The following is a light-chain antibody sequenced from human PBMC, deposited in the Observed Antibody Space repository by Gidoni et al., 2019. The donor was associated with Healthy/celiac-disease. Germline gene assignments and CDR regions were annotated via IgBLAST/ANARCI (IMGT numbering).Light chain of an antibody. Sequence: IHLTQSPSSLSASVGDRVTTTCRASQSISSYLNWYQQKPGKAPKLLIYAASSLQSGVPSRFSGSGSGTDFTLTISSLQPEDFATYYCQQSYSTPRTFGQGTKLEIK. CDR2: AAS. V-gene: IGKV1-39*01. CDR3: QQSYSTPRT. CDR1: QSISSY. J-gene: IGKJ2*01.